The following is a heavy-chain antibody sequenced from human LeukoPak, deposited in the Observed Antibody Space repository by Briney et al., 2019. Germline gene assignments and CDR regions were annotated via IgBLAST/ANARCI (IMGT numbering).Heavy chain of an antibody. Sequence: SETLSLTCTVSGGSISSSSYYWGWIRQPPGKGLEWIGSIYYSGSTYYNPSLKSRVTISVGTSKNQFSLKLSSVTAADTAVYYCARLKYYDFWSGSIILEGWFDPWGQGTLVTVSS. D-gene: IGHD3-3*01. CDR2: IYYSGST. CDR1: GGSISSSSYY. CDR3: ARLKYYDFWSGSIILEGWFDP. J-gene: IGHJ5*02. V-gene: IGHV4-39*01.